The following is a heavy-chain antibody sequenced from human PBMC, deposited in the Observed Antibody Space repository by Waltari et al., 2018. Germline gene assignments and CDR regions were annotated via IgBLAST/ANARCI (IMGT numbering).Heavy chain of an antibody. V-gene: IGHV3-15*01. Sequence: EVQLVESGGGLVKPGGSLRLSCAASGFNFSDAWMSWVRQAPGKGLEWAGRIKSKTDGGTTDYAAPVKGRFIISRDDSKNTLYLQMNSLKTEDTAVYYCATLYYYDNRGFDYWGQGTLVTVSS. CDR1: GFNFSDAW. CDR3: ATLYYYDNRGFDY. J-gene: IGHJ4*02. CDR2: IKSKTDGGTT. D-gene: IGHD3-22*01.